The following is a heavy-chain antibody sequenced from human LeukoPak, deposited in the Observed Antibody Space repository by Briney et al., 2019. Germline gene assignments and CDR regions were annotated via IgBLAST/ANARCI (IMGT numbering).Heavy chain of an antibody. D-gene: IGHD1-1*01. Sequence: GGSLRLSCEASGFSSSIYTMNWVRQAPGKGLEWVSVIYSGGSTYYADSVKGRLTVSRDNSKNTLYLQMNSQRAEDTAVYYCASTTRGGTYYYYMDVWGKGTTVTISS. V-gene: IGHV3-53*01. CDR3: ASTTRGGTYYYYMDV. J-gene: IGHJ6*03. CDR2: IYSGGST. CDR1: GFSSSIYT.